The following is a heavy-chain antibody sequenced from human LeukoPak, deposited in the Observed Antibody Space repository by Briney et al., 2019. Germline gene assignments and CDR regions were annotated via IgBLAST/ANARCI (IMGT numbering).Heavy chain of an antibody. J-gene: IGHJ1*01. V-gene: IGHV4-39*01. CDR1: GDSISRSDSY. Sequence: NPSETLSLTCSVSGDSISRSDSYWDWIRQPPGKGLEWIGTIYYSGRTYYSPSLKSRVAMSVDASNNQFSLDLWSVTAADTAVYYCARRRYYDGSGYLEWGQGTLLSVSS. CDR3: ARRRYYDGSGYLE. CDR2: IYYSGRT. D-gene: IGHD3-22*01.